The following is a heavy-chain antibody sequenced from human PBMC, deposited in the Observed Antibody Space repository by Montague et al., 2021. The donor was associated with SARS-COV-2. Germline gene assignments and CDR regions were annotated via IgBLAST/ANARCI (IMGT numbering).Heavy chain of an antibody. CDR1: GGSISSYY. CDR2: IYYSGST. Sequence: SETLSLTCTVSGGSISSYYWSWIRQPPGKGLEWIGYIYYSGSTNXNPSLKSRVTISVDTSKNQFSLKLSSVTAAGTAVYYCARALYCSGGSCYPNWFDPWGQGTLVTVSS. V-gene: IGHV4-59*01. CDR3: ARALYCSGGSCYPNWFDP. J-gene: IGHJ5*02. D-gene: IGHD2-15*01.